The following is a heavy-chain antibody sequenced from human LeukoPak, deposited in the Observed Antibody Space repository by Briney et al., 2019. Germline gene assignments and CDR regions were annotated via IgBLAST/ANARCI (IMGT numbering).Heavy chain of an antibody. CDR1: GGTFSSYA. V-gene: IGHV1-69*13. Sequence: SVKVSCKASGGTFSSYAISWVRQAPGQGLEWMGGIIPIFGTANYAQKFQGRVTITADESTSTACMELSSLRSEDTAVYYCASYPLPYGDYAHFDYWGQGTLVTVSS. CDR2: IIPIFGTA. J-gene: IGHJ4*02. D-gene: IGHD4-17*01. CDR3: ASYPLPYGDYAHFDY.